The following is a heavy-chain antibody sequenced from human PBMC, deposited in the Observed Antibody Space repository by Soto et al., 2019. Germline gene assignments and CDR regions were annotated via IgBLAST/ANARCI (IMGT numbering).Heavy chain of an antibody. CDR2: ISAYNGNT. CDR3: ARGGTPVAY. J-gene: IGHJ4*02. Sequence: QVQLVQSGAEVKKPGASVKVSCKASGYTFTNFGISWVRQAPGQGLEWMGWISAYNGNTNYAQNFQGRVTMTTATATSKAYMELRSLGSDATAVAYCARGGTPVAYWGQGTLVTVSS. D-gene: IGHD3-16*01. V-gene: IGHV1-18*01. CDR1: GYTFTNFG.